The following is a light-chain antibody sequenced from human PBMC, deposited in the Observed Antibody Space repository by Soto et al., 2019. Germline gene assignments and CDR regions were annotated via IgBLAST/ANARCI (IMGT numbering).Light chain of an antibody. V-gene: IGKV3-15*01. CDR3: QQYNNWPLT. Sequence: EIVMTQSPATLSVSPGERATLSCRASQSVSSNLAWYQKKPGQAPSLFIFAASTRATGIPARFSGSGSGTEFTLTISSLQSEDFALYYCQQYNNWPLTFGGGTKVEIK. J-gene: IGKJ4*01. CDR1: QSVSSN. CDR2: AAS.